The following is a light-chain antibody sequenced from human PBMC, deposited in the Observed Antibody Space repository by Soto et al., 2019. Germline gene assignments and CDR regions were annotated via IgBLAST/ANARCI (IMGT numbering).Light chain of an antibody. V-gene: IGKV3-20*01. CDR2: GAS. CDR3: QLYGSSLWT. Sequence: EIVLTQSPGTLSLSPGERATLSCRASQSVSSSFLAWYQQKPGQAPRLLIYGASSRATGIPHRFTGGWSGTDFTLTISRLEPEDFAVYYCQLYGSSLWTFGQGTKVEIK. CDR1: QSVSSSF. J-gene: IGKJ1*01.